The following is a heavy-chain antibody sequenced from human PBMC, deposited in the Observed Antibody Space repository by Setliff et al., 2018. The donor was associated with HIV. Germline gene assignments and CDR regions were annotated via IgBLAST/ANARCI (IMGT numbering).Heavy chain of an antibody. CDR3: ARDRLYCSGGSCYSVGPNDVFDI. V-gene: IGHV4-61*09. Sequence: PSETLSLTCTVSGGSISSGSYYWSWIRQPAGKGLEWIGHIYTSGTTNFNPSLQSRVTISVDTSKNQFSLKLSSVTAADTAVYYCARDRLYCSGGSCYSVGPNDVFDIWGQVTVVTVSS. J-gene: IGHJ3*02. D-gene: IGHD2-15*01. CDR2: IYTSGTT. CDR1: GGSISSGSYY.